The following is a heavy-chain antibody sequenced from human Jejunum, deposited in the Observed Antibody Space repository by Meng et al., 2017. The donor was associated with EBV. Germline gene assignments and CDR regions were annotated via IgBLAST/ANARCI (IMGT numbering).Heavy chain of an antibody. CDR1: TDFISSYEW. J-gene: IGHJ4*02. V-gene: IGHV4-4*02. D-gene: IGHD1-14*01. CDR3: ARASSERLLDY. Sequence: QAQLHESGPGLVKPSATLSLTCAVSTDFISSYEWWSWVRQPPGKGLEWLGEINQVGSTYYNPSLKSRVTISIDTSKRQFSLRLNSMTAADTAVYYCARASSERLLDYWGQGTLVTVSS. CDR2: INQVGST.